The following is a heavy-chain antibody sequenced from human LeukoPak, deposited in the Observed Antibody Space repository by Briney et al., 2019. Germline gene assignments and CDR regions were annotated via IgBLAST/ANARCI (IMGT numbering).Heavy chain of an antibody. Sequence: SETLSLTCTVSGYSISNGYYWGWIRQPPGKGLEWIGSLYHSGSTYYNTYLKSRVTISVDTSKNQFSLKLSSVTAADTAVYFCARRAYSAAYWKHFDYWGQGTLVTVSS. D-gene: IGHD1-1*01. CDR1: GYSISNGYY. V-gene: IGHV4-38-2*02. J-gene: IGHJ4*02. CDR2: LYHSGST. CDR3: ARRAYSAAYWKHFDY.